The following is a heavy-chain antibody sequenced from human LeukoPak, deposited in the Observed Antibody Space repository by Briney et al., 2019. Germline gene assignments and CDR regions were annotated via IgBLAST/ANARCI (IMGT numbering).Heavy chain of an antibody. D-gene: IGHD4-17*01. CDR3: AKSDGNAFDI. J-gene: IGHJ3*02. Sequence: GGSLRLSCAASGFTFSSYGMHWGRQAPGKGLEWVAVIWYDGSNKYYEDSVKGRFTITRDNSKNKLYLQMNSLRAEDTAVYYCAKSDGNAFDIWGQGTMVTVSS. CDR2: IWYDGSNK. V-gene: IGHV3-33*06. CDR1: GFTFSSYG.